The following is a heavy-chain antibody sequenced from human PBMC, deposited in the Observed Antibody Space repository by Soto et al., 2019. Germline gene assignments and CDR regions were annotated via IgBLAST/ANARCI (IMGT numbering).Heavy chain of an antibody. V-gene: IGHV4-30-4*01. CDR3: ARYGSGECNRGSCYSPFDY. CDR2: IYYSGST. CDR1: GRSISSVNDY. Sequence: LSLTCTVSGRSISSVNDYWSWIRQPPGKGLEWIGYIYYSGSTYYNPSLRSRVTISVDTSKNQFSLKLSSVTAADTAVYYCARYGSGECNRGSCYSPFDYWGQGTLVTVSS. D-gene: IGHD2-15*01. J-gene: IGHJ4*02.